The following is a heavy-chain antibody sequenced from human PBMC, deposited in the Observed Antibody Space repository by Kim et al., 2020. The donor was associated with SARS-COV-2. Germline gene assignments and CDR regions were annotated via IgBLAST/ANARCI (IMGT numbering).Heavy chain of an antibody. Sequence: ASVKVSCKASGYTFTSYAMHWVRQAPGQRLEWMGWINAGNGNTKYSQKFQGRVTITRDTSASTAYMELSSLRSEDTAVYYCARVLLPNIAAAGKYYFDYWGQGTLVTVSS. V-gene: IGHV1-3*01. CDR1: GYTFTSYA. D-gene: IGHD6-13*01. CDR2: INAGNGNT. J-gene: IGHJ4*02. CDR3: ARVLLPNIAAAGKYYFDY.